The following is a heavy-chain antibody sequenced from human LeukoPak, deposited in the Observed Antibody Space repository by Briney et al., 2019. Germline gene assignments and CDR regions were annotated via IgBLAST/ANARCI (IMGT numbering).Heavy chain of an antibody. CDR3: ARDLSYTSLDY. V-gene: IGHV3-23*01. J-gene: IGHJ4*02. Sequence: GGSLRLSCAASGFGFSFSAYAMSWVRQAPGKGLEWVSVTSGSGGSTYYADSVKGRFSISRDNSKYTLYLQMNSLRAEDTAVYYCARDLSYTSLDYGGQGTLVTVSS. CDR1: GFGFSFSAYA. CDR2: TSGSGGST. D-gene: IGHD4-11*01.